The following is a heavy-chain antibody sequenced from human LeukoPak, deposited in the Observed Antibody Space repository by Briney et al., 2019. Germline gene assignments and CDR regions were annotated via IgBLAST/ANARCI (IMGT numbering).Heavy chain of an antibody. CDR1: GFTFSGYA. D-gene: IGHD2-21*02. Sequence: PGGSLRLSCAASGFTFSGYAMHWVRQAPGKGLEWVTYIRYDGSNKYYADSVKGRFTISRDNSKNTLYLQMDSLRAEDTALYYCARERGDYYYYYYMDVWGKGTTVTVSS. CDR3: ARERGDYYYYYYMDV. J-gene: IGHJ6*03. CDR2: IRYDGSNK. V-gene: IGHV3-30*02.